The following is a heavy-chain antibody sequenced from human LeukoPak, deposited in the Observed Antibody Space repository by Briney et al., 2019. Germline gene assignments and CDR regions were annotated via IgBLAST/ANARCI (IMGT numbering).Heavy chain of an antibody. CDR3: ARDRWSSSSSEGTFDI. CDR1: GFTFSSYA. D-gene: IGHD6-6*01. Sequence: GGSLRLSCAASGFTFSSYAMHWVRQAPGKGLEWVAVISYDGSNKYYADSVKGRFTISRDNSKNTLYLQMNSLRAEDTAVYYCARDRWSSSSSEGTFDIWGQGTMVIVSS. J-gene: IGHJ3*02. CDR2: ISYDGSNK. V-gene: IGHV3-30-3*01.